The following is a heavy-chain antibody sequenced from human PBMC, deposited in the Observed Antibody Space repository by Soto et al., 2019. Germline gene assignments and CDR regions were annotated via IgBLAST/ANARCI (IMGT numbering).Heavy chain of an antibody. CDR3: ARHGYSYGGGYFDY. D-gene: IGHD5-18*01. Sequence: EVQLVESGGGLVQPGGSLRLSCAASGFTVSSNYMSWVRQAPGKGLEWVSVIYSGGSAYYADSVKGSCTISRDNSKNTLYLQMNSLRAEDTAVYYCARHGYSYGGGYFDYWGQGTLVTVSS. CDR2: IYSGGSA. J-gene: IGHJ4*02. V-gene: IGHV3-66*04. CDR1: GFTVSSNY.